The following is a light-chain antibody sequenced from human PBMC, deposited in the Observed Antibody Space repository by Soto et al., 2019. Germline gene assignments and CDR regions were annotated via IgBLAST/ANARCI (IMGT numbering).Light chain of an antibody. CDR3: CSYAGSYTFARNV. CDR2: EVS. J-gene: IGLJ1*01. Sequence: QSALTQPPSASGSPGQSVTISCTGTSSDVGSYNYVSWYQQHPGKAPKLMIYEVSERPSGVPDRFSGSKSGNTASLTISGLQAEDEADYYCCSYAGSYTFARNVFGTGTKLTVL. CDR1: SSDVGSYNY. V-gene: IGLV2-8*01.